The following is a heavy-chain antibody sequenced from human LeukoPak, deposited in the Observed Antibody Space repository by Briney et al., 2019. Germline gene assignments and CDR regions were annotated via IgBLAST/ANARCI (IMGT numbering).Heavy chain of an antibody. CDR3: AKDLRYSGTYSAFDH. D-gene: IGHD1-26*01. Sequence: GGSLRLSCAASGFNFSTYAMSWVRQAPGKGLEWVSAIFGSAYSAHYADSVKGRFTISRDNSKNTVYLYMISLRAEDTAVYYCAKDLRYSGTYSAFDHWGQGTLVTVSS. V-gene: IGHV3-23*01. CDR2: IFGSAYSA. CDR1: GFNFSTYA. J-gene: IGHJ4*02.